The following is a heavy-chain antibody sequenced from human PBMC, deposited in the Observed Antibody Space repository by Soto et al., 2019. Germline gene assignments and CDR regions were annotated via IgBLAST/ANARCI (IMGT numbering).Heavy chain of an antibody. V-gene: IGHV4-61*05. Sequence: PSETLSLTCTVSGGSISSSSYYWGWIRQPPGKGLEWIGYIYYSGSTNYNPSLKSRVTISVDTSKNQFSLKLSSVTAADTAVYYCARASITMIGGFDYWGQGTLVTVSS. J-gene: IGHJ4*02. CDR1: GGSISSSSYY. D-gene: IGHD3-22*01. CDR3: ARASITMIGGFDY. CDR2: IYYSGST.